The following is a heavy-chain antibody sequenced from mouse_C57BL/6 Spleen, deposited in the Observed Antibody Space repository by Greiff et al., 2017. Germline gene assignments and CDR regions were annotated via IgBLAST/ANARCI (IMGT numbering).Heavy chain of an antibody. Sequence: QVQLQQSGPGLVAPSQSLSITCTVSGFSLTSYGVDWVRQSPGKGLEWLGVIWGVGSTNYNSALKSRLSISKDNSKSQVFLKMNSLQTDDTAMYYCASGRDYGSSSFAYWGQGTLVTVSA. CDR2: IWGVGST. V-gene: IGHV2-6*01. CDR3: ASGRDYGSSSFAY. CDR1: GFSLTSYG. D-gene: IGHD1-1*01. J-gene: IGHJ3*01.